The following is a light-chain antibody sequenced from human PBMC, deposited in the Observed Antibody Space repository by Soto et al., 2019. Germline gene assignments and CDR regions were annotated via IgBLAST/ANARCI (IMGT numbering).Light chain of an antibody. CDR1: QRISSY. Sequence: EIVLTYSPATLSLSLWEIATLSCRASQRISSYLAWYQQKPRQAPRLLIYDTSTRATGIPARFSGSGSGTVFTLTIRSLQPEDVATYYCQNYFRAPLTFGGGTKVDIK. V-gene: IGKV3-11*01. J-gene: IGKJ4*01. CDR3: QNYFRAPLT. CDR2: DTS.